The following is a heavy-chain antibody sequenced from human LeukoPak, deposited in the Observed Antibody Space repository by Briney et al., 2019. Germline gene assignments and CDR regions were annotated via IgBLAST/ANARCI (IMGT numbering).Heavy chain of an antibody. D-gene: IGHD6-6*01. CDR3: ARSAGGPIAARPFLMDY. CDR2: IIPIFGTA. CDR1: GYTFTGYY. V-gene: IGHV1-69*13. Sequence: SVKVSCKASGYTFTGYYMHWVRQAPGQGLEWMGGIIPIFGTANYAQKFQGRVTITADESTSTAYMELSSLRSEDTAVYYCARSAGGPIAARPFLMDYWGQGTLVTVSS. J-gene: IGHJ4*02.